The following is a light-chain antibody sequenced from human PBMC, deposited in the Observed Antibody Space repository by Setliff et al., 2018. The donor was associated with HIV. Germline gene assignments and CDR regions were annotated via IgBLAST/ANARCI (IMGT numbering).Light chain of an antibody. CDR3: SSSTTGSNFV. CDR1: SSDVGGYNY. CDR2: DVN. V-gene: IGLV2-14*03. J-gene: IGLJ1*01. Sequence: QSALTQPASVSGSPGQSITISCTGTSSDVGGYNYVSWYQQHPGKAPKLMIYDVNNRPSGVSYRFFGSKSGNTASLTISGLQAEDEADYYCSSSTTGSNFVFGTGTKVTVL.